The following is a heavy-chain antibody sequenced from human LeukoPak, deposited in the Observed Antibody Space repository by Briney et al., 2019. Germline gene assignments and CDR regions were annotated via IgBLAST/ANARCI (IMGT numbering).Heavy chain of an antibody. CDR3: TTRWIGTDFDY. Sequence: GGSLRLSXAASVFTFSNACMSGVRHAPGEGGEWVGRIKSKTDGGTTDYAAPVKGRFTISRDDSKNTLYLQMNSLKTEDTGVYYCTTRWIGTDFDYWGQGTLVTVSS. J-gene: IGHJ4*02. CDR2: IKSKTDGGTT. V-gene: IGHV3-15*01. D-gene: IGHD1-1*01. CDR1: VFTFSNAC.